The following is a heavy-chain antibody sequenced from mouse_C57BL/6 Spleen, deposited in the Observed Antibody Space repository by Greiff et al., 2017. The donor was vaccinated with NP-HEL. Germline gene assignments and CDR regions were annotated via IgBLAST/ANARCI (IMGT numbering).Heavy chain of an antibody. CDR2: ISGGGGNT. Sequence: EVKLVESGGGLVKPGGSLKLSCAASGFTFSSYTMSWVRQTPEKRLEWVATISGGGGNTYYPDSVKGRFTISRDNAKNTLYLQMGSLRSEDTALYYCARQVITTVVEYFDYWGQGTTLTVSS. D-gene: IGHD1-1*01. CDR1: GFTFSSYT. V-gene: IGHV5-9*01. J-gene: IGHJ2*01. CDR3: ARQVITTVVEYFDY.